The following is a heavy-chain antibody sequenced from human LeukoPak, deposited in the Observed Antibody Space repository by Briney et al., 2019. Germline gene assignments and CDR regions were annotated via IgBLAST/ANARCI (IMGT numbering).Heavy chain of an antibody. V-gene: IGHV3-74*01. CDR3: ARDSDAGFDY. CDR1: GFTFSRFW. J-gene: IGHJ4*02. Sequence: GGSLRLSCTASGFTFSRFWMHWVRQAPGKGLEWVSRASSDGSSTVYADSVKGRFTISRDNAKKTMYLQMNSLRVEDMARYYCARDSDAGFDYSGRGTLVTVSS. CDR2: ASSDGSST.